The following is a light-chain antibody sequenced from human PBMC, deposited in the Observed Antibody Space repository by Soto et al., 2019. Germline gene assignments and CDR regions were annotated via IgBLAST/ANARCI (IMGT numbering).Light chain of an antibody. CDR3: QSYDSSTVV. V-gene: IGLV6-57*04. Sequence: NFMLTQPHSVSESPGKTVTISCTRSSGSIASNYVQWYQQRPGSVPTTVIYEGNQRPSGVPDRFSGSTDGSSNSASLTISGLQTEDEADCYCQSYDSSTVVFGGGTKVTVL. CDR2: EGN. CDR1: SGSIASNY. J-gene: IGLJ2*01.